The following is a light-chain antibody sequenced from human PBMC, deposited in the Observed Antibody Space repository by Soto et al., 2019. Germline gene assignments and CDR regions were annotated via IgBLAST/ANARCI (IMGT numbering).Light chain of an antibody. V-gene: IGLV2-14*03. CDR2: DVT. Sequence: QSALTQPASVSGSPGQSITISCTGTSSDVGAYNYVSWYQQHPFKAPKLMIYDVTNRPSGVSDRFSGSKSGNTASLTISGLQAEDEADYYCSSYTSSSTPYVFGTGTKLTVL. CDR1: SSDVGAYNY. CDR3: SSYTSSSTPYV. J-gene: IGLJ1*01.